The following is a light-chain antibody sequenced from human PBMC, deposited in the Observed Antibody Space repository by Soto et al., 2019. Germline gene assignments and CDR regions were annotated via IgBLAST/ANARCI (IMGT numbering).Light chain of an antibody. V-gene: IGKV3D-20*02. CDR1: QTGSNSY. CDR3: QQRSNWLRT. CDR2: GVY. Sequence: IVLTQSPGTLSLSPGERATLSCRASQTGSNSYLAWYQHKSGQAPRLLIYGVYSRATGIPDRFSGSGSGTDFTLTISSLEPEDFAVYSCQQRSNWLRTFGPGTKVDI. J-gene: IGKJ3*01.